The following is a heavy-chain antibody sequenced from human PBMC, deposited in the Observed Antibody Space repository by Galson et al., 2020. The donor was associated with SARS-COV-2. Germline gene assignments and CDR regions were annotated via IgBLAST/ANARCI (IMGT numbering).Heavy chain of an antibody. J-gene: IGHJ6*03. D-gene: IGHD2-2*02. V-gene: IGHV1-69*10. CDR1: GGTFSSYA. CDR3: ARDRGYCSCSSCYTLGDYYYYMDV. CDR2: IIPILGIA. Sequence: SVKVSCKASGGTFSSYAISWVRQAPGQGLEWMGGIIPILGIANYAQKFQGRVTITADNTTSTAYMELSSLRSEDTAVYYCARDRGYCSCSSCYTLGDYYYYMDVWGKGTTVTVSS.